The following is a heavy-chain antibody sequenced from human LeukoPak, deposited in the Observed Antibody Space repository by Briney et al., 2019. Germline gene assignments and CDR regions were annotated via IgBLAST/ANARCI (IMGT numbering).Heavy chain of an antibody. V-gene: IGHV3-7*03. CDR3: ARRTAMDV. CDR1: GFTFSNYW. J-gene: IGHJ6*02. CDR2: INRDGSER. D-gene: IGHD1-1*01. Sequence: GGSLRLSCAASGFTFSNYWMTWVRQAPGKGLEWVANINRDGSERYYVDSVKGRFTISRDDAKSSLYLQMNSLRAEDTAVYYCARRTAMDVWGQGTTVIVFS.